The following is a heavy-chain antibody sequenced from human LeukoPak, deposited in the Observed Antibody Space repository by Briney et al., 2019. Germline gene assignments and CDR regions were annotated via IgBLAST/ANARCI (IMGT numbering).Heavy chain of an antibody. D-gene: IGHD6-19*01. CDR3: ARDLRYSSGWSASGMDV. V-gene: IGHV1-18*01. J-gene: IGHJ6*03. Sequence: ASVKDSCKASGYTFTSHGISWVRQAPGKGLEWMGWISTYNGNKNNAQKLQGRVSMTTYTSTSTAYIDRRSLRSDDTAVYYCARDLRYSSGWSASGMDVWGKGTSVTIS. CDR1: GYTFTSHG. CDR2: ISTYNGNK.